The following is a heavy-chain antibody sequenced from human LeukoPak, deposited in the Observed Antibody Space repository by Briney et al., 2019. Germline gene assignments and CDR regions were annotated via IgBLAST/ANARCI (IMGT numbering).Heavy chain of an antibody. CDR1: GGSISSYY. Sequence: PSETLSLTCSVSGGSISSYYWTWIRQPAGKGLEWIGRIYTSGSTNYNPSLKSRITISVDKSKNQFSLRLSSVTAADTAVYYCARGGTYGLAGTLDYWGQGTLVTVSS. D-gene: IGHD3-10*01. CDR3: ARGGTYGLAGTLDY. V-gene: IGHV4-4*07. CDR2: IYTSGST. J-gene: IGHJ4*02.